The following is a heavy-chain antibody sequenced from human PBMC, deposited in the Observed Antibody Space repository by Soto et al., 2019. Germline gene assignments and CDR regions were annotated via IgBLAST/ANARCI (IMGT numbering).Heavy chain of an antibody. V-gene: IGHV1-46*01. CDR1: GYTFTSYY. Sequence: GASVKVSCKASGYTFTSYYMHWVRQAPGQGLEWMGIINPSGGSTSYAQKFQGRVTMTRDTSTSTVYMELSSLRSEDTAVYYCAREHSRDSSGYYLSYWGQGTLVTVSS. CDR3: AREHSRDSSGYYLSY. D-gene: IGHD3-22*01. CDR2: INPSGGST. J-gene: IGHJ4*02.